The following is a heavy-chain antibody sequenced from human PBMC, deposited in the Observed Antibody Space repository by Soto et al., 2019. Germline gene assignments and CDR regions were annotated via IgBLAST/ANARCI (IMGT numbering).Heavy chain of an antibody. Sequence: PGGSLRLSCAASGLTFSSYAMSWVRQAPGKGLEWVSAISGSGGSTYYADSVKGRFTISRDNSKNTLYLQMNSLRAEDTAVYYCTSRFCSSTSCSPYDYWGQGTLVTISS. CDR2: ISGSGGST. CDR1: GLTFSSYA. CDR3: TSRFCSSTSCSPYDY. J-gene: IGHJ4*02. D-gene: IGHD2-2*01. V-gene: IGHV3-23*01.